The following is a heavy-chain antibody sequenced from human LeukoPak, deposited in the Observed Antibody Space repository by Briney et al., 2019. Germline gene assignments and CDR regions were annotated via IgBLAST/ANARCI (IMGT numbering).Heavy chain of an antibody. D-gene: IGHD3-10*01. CDR2: ISAYNGNT. CDR3: ARYLLWFGEKGFDP. J-gene: IGHJ5*02. V-gene: IGHV1-18*01. Sequence: ASVKVSCKASGYTFTSYGISWVRQAPGQGLEWMGWISAYNGNTNYAQKLQGRVTMTTDTSTSTAYMELRSLRSDDTAVYYCARYLLWFGEKGFDPWGQGTLVTVSS. CDR1: GYTFTSYG.